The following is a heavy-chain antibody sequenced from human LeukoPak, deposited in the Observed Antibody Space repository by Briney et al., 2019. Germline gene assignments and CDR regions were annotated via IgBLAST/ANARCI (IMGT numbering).Heavy chain of an antibody. D-gene: IGHD3-22*01. J-gene: IGHJ3*02. CDR2: IYTSGST. Sequence: GSLRLSCAASGFTLSSYAMSWVRQAPGKGLEWIGRIYTSGSTNYNPSLKSRVTMSVDTSKNQFSLKLSSVTAADTAVYYCARARPLYYYDSSGYYYDAFDIWGQGTMVTVSS. V-gene: IGHV4-4*07. CDR1: GFTLSSYA. CDR3: ARARPLYYYDSSGYYYDAFDI.